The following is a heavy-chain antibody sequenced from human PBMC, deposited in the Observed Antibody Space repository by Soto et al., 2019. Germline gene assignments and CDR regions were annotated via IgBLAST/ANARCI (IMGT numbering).Heavy chain of an antibody. Sequence: GGSLRLSCAASGFTFNTYWMHWVRQAPGKGLIWVSRLNGDGSTIDYADSVKGRFTMSRDNAKSTVYLQMHSLRAEDTAVYYCARDDNPDYWGQGTLVTVPT. CDR3: ARDDNPDY. V-gene: IGHV3-74*01. CDR1: GFTFNTYW. CDR2: LNGDGSTI. D-gene: IGHD1-20*01. J-gene: IGHJ4*02.